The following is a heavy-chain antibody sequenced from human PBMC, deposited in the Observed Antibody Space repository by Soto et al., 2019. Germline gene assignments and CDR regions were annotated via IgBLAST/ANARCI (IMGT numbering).Heavy chain of an antibody. CDR2: INAANGNV. V-gene: IGHV1-3*01. D-gene: IGHD6-19*01. CDR3: ASAVGQFDP. Sequence: QVQLVQSGAEVKKPGASVKVSCKASGYTFSSYALHWVRQAPGQRLEWMGWINAANGNVKYSQKVQGRVTITRDTSASTAYMELSSLRSEDTAVYYCASAVGQFDPWGQGPMVTVSS. J-gene: IGHJ5*02. CDR1: GYTFSSYA.